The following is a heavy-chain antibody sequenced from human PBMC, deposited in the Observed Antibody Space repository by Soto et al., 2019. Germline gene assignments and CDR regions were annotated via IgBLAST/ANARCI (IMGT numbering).Heavy chain of an antibody. CDR3: AKGLLAIVGTTLPRDAFNV. CDR2: ISHDGSYK. V-gene: IGHV3-30*18. CDR1: GFSFTTYV. J-gene: IGHJ3*01. Sequence: GGSLRVSCAASGFSFTTYVMHWVRQAPGKGLEWVAVISHDGSYKYYGDAVKGRFTISRDTSKNAVYLEMNSLRPEDTAVYYCAKGLLAIVGTTLPRDAFNVWGQGTMVTVSS. D-gene: IGHD1-26*01.